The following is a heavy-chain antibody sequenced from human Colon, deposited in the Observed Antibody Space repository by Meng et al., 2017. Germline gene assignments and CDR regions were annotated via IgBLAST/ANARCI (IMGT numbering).Heavy chain of an antibody. Sequence: GESLKLSCASSGFTFSTYEMNWVRQAPGKGLEWVSFISSIGSTTYYADSVKCRFTISRDNAKNSLYLQLNSLRVEDTAVYYCTRRYCSSTSCTNDYWGQGTLVTVSS. D-gene: IGHD2-2*01. CDR1: GFTFSTYE. J-gene: IGHJ4*02. CDR2: ISSIGSTT. V-gene: IGHV3-48*03. CDR3: TRRYCSSTSCTNDY.